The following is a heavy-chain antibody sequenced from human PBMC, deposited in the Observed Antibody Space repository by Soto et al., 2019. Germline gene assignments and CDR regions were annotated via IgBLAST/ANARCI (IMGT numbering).Heavy chain of an antibody. CDR1: GGSISSYY. D-gene: IGHD4-17*01. CDR2: IYYSGST. CDR3: ARLTTSDWFDP. Sequence: SETLSLTCTVSGGSISSYYWSWIRQPPGKGLEWIGYIYYSGSTNYNPSLKSRVTISVDTSKNHFSLKLSSVTAADTAVYYCARLTTSDWFDPWGQGTLVTVSS. J-gene: IGHJ5*02. V-gene: IGHV4-59*01.